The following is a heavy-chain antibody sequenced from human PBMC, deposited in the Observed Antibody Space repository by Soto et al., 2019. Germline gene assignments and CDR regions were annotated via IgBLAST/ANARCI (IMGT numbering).Heavy chain of an antibody. D-gene: IGHD3-10*01. CDR1: GGSISSSSYY. V-gene: IGHV4-39*01. CDR3: ARRGSGSYSDY. CDR2: FYYSGST. J-gene: IGHJ4*02. Sequence: QLQLQESGPGLVKPSETLSLTCTVSGGSISSSSYYWGWIRQPPGKGLEWIGSFYYSGSTYYNPALKSRVTISVDTSKNQFSLKLSSVTAADTAVYYCARRGSGSYSDYWGQGTLVTVSS.